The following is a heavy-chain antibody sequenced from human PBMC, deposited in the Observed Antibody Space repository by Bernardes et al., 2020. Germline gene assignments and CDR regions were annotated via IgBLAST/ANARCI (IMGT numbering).Heavy chain of an antibody. J-gene: IGHJ2*01. D-gene: IGHD2-21*02. Sequence: SGATLVKPTQNLTLTCTFSGFSLSTSGVGVGWIRQPPGKALEGLVLIYWDDDKLYSPSLKSRLTITKDTPKNQVVLTMTNMDPVETATNYCAKSFTVTALGYFNLWGRGTLVTVSS. CDR3: AKSFTVTALGYFNL. CDR1: GFSLSTSGVG. V-gene: IGHV2-5*02. CDR2: IYWDDDK.